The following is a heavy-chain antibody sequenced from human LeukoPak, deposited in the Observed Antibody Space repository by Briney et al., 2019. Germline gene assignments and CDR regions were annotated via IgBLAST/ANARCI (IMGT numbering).Heavy chain of an antibody. CDR3: ARGGGESHYGSGSYFDY. CDR1: GYTFTSYY. CDR2: INPSGGST. V-gene: IGHV1-46*01. D-gene: IGHD3-10*01. J-gene: IGHJ4*02. Sequence: ASVKVSCKASGYTFTSYYMHWVRQAPGQGLEWMGIINPSGGSTSYAQKFQGRVTMTRDMSTSTVYMELSSLRSEDTAVYYCARGGGESHYGSGSYFDYWGQGTLVTVSS.